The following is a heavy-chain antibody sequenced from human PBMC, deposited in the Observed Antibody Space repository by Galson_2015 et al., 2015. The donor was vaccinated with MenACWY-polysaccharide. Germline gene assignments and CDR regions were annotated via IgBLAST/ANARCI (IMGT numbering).Heavy chain of an antibody. CDR3: AREGSRIVFHAFDI. Sequence: SLRLSCAASGSRFSNSGMHWVRQAPGKGLEWVAVIQYGGSNKVYADSVKGRFTISRDNSKNTVFLEMSTLGVEDTAAYYCAREGSRIVFHAFDIWGQGTMVTVSS. CDR2: IQYGGSNK. V-gene: IGHV3-33*01. J-gene: IGHJ3*02. D-gene: IGHD2-2*01. CDR1: GSRFSNSG.